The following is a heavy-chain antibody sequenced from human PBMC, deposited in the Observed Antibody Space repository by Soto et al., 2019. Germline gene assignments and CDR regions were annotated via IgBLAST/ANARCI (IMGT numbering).Heavy chain of an antibody. CDR1: GYTFTSYG. Sequence: ASVKVSCKASGYTFTSYGISWVRQAPGQGLEWMGWISAYNGNTNYAQKLQGRVTMTTDTSTSTAYMELRSLRSDDTAVYYCAREGSRRDSSSLDAYWGQGSLVTVSS. J-gene: IGHJ4*02. CDR2: ISAYNGNT. V-gene: IGHV1-18*01. CDR3: AREGSRRDSSSLDAY. D-gene: IGHD6-6*01.